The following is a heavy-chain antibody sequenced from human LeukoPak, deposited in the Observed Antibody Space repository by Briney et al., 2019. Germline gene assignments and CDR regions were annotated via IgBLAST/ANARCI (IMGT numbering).Heavy chain of an antibody. CDR1: GYTFTIYG. CDR2: ISVYNGDT. Sequence: EASVKVSCKASGYTFTIYGINWVRQAPGQGLEWMGWISVYNGDTNYAQKLQGRVTMTTDTSTSTAYMELRSLRSDDTAVYYCASARYCTKGVCYTPLDYWGQGTLVTASS. J-gene: IGHJ4*02. V-gene: IGHV1-18*01. CDR3: ASARYCTKGVCYTPLDY. D-gene: IGHD2-8*01.